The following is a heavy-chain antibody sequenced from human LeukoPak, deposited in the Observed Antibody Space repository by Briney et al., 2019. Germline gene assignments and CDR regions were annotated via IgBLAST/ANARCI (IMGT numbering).Heavy chain of an antibody. CDR3: ARENDYGDYAGAFDI. Sequence: ASVKVSCKASGHSFTNYGFSWVRQAPGQGLEWMGWVSGYNGHTKYAQNLQGRVTMTRDTSTGTVYMELRSLRSDDTAVYYCARENDYGDYAGAFDIWGQGTMVTVSA. J-gene: IGHJ3*02. V-gene: IGHV1-18*01. CDR2: VSGYNGHT. D-gene: IGHD4-17*01. CDR1: GHSFTNYG.